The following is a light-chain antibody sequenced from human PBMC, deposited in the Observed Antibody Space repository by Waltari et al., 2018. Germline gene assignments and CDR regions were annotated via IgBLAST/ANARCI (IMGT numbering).Light chain of an antibody. Sequence: QPVLTQSPSASASLGASVKLTCTLSSGHSSSAIAWHQQQQGKAPRYLMRLNSDGSHSKGDGIPDRFSGSSSGAERYLTISNLQSEDEADYYCQTWDTGIRVFGGGTRLTVL. CDR1: SGHSSSA. CDR2: LNSDGSH. J-gene: IGLJ2*01. CDR3: QTWDTGIRV. V-gene: IGLV4-69*01.